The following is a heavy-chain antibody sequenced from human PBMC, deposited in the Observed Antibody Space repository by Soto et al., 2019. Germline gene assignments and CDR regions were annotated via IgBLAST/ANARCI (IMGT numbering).Heavy chain of an antibody. Sequence: PSETLSLTCTVSGGSISSSSYYWGWIRQPPGKGLEWIGSIYHSGSTNYNPSLKSRVTISVDKSKNQFSLKVTSVTAADTAVYYCAILLRSAYGMDVWGQGTTVTVSS. D-gene: IGHD4-17*01. CDR2: IYHSGST. CDR1: GGSISSSSYY. CDR3: AILLRSAYGMDV. J-gene: IGHJ6*02. V-gene: IGHV4-39*07.